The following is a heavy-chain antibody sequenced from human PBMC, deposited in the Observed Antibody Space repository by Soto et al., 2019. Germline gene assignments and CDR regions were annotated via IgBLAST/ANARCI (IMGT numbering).Heavy chain of an antibody. CDR3: ARANTAMAGDAFDI. V-gene: IGHV1-69*06. D-gene: IGHD5-18*01. CDR2: IIPIFGTA. J-gene: IGHJ3*02. Sequence: QVQLVQSGAEVKKPGSSVKVSCKASGGTFSSYAISWVRQAPGQGLEWMGGIIPIFGTANYAQKFQGRVKIPADKSTRTAYMELSSLRSEDTAVYYCARANTAMAGDAFDIWGQGTMVTVSS. CDR1: GGTFSSYA.